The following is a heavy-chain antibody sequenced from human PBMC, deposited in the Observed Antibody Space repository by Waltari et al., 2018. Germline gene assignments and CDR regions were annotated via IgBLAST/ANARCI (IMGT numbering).Heavy chain of an antibody. D-gene: IGHD3-10*01. Sequence: EVQLVESGGGLVQPGGSLGLSCVTSGFTFISYWMHWVRQVPGKGVGGVSLSNSDGSTTSYADSVKCRFTISRNNAKNTLYLKMNSLKADDTSVYYCARAQLTMARNLDLWGRGTLVTVSS. J-gene: IGHJ2*01. CDR3: ARAQLTMARNLDL. CDR1: GFTFISYW. CDR2: SNSDGSTT. V-gene: IGHV3-74*01.